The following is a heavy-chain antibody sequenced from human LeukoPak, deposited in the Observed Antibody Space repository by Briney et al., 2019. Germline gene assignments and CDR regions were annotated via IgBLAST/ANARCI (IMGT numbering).Heavy chain of an antibody. D-gene: IGHD3-16*01. CDR1: GFTFSRYA. CDR3: ARDQWDLPLGADYFYHGMDV. V-gene: IGHV3-64*02. CDR2: MDDSGAHT. J-gene: IGHJ6*02. Sequence: GGSLRLSCAASGFTFSRYAMQWVRQAPDKRLEYVSGMDDSGAHTYYADSVKGRFTISRDNAKKSLYLEMNSLRVEDTAIYYCARDQWDLPLGADYFYHGMDVWGRGTAVTVSS.